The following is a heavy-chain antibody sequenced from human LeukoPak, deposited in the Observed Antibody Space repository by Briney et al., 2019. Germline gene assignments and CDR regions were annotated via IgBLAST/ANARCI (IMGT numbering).Heavy chain of an antibody. CDR1: GVSISSGGYY. Sequence: SETLSLTCTVSGVSISSGGYYWSWIRQHPGKGLEWIGYIYYSGSTYYNPSLKSRVTISVDTSKNQFSLKLSSVTAADTAVYYCARAPHPRYNWFDPWGQGTLVTVSS. CDR3: ARAPHPRYNWFDP. CDR2: IYYSGST. V-gene: IGHV4-31*03. J-gene: IGHJ5*02.